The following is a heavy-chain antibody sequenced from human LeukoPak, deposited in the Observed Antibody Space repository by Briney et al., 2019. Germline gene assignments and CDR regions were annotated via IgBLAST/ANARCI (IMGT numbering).Heavy chain of an antibody. CDR1: GFTFSSYA. CDR2: ISYDGSNK. CDR3: ARGGSGSYYFDY. Sequence: GGSLRLSCAASGFTFSSYAMSWVRQAPGKGLEWVAVISYDGSNKYYADSVKGRFTISRDNSKNTLYLQMNSLRAGDTAVYYCARGGSGSYYFDYWGQGTLVTVSS. D-gene: IGHD3-10*01. V-gene: IGHV3-30*04. J-gene: IGHJ4*02.